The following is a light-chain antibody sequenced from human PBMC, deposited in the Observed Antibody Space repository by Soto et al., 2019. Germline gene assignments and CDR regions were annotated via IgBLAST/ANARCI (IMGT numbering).Light chain of an antibody. CDR3: QQYYSYPIT. CDR1: QGISSY. Sequence: AIRMTQSASSLSASTGDRVTITCRASQGISSYLAWYQQKPGKAPKLLIYAASTLQSGVPSRFSGSGSGTDFTLTISCLHSEDFATYYCQQYYSYPITFGQGTRLEIK. J-gene: IGKJ5*01. CDR2: AAS. V-gene: IGKV1-8*01.